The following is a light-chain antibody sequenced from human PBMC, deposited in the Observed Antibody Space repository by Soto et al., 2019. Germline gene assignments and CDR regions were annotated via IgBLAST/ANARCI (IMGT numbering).Light chain of an antibody. Sequence: DIQMTQSPSTLSASVGDRVTITCRASQSISSWLAWYQQKPGKAPKLLIYKASSLESGVPSRFSGSGSGTGFTLTISRLQPDDFATYYCQQYNSYVTVGGGTKVEIQ. CDR3: QQYNSYVT. V-gene: IGKV1-5*03. CDR2: KAS. J-gene: IGKJ4*01. CDR1: QSISSW.